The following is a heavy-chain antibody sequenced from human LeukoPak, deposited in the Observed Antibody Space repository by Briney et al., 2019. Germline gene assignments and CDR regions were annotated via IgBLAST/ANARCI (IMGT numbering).Heavy chain of an antibody. CDR2: IYYSGST. Sequence: SETLSLTCSVSGGSITSRNYYRGWIRQPPGKGLEWIGSIYYSGSTYYNASLKSRVTISVDTSKNQFSLRLNSMTAADTAVYYCASQRGYSYGRFDYWGQGTLVTVSS. CDR1: GGSITSRNYY. D-gene: IGHD5-18*01. CDR3: ASQRGYSYGRFDY. V-gene: IGHV4-39*01. J-gene: IGHJ4*02.